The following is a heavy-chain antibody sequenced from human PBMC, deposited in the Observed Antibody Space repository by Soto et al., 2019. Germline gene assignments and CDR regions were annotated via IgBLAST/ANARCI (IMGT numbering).Heavy chain of an antibody. CDR2: MNPNSGNT. J-gene: IGHJ4*02. CDR3: ARGSQVVVAATYDY. D-gene: IGHD2-15*01. V-gene: IGHV1-8*01. CDR1: GYTFTSYD. Sequence: QVPLVQSGAEVKKPGASVKVSCKASGYTFTSYDINWVRQATGQGLEWMGWMNPNSGNTGYAQKFQGRVTMTRNTSISTAYMELSSLRSEDTAVYYCARGSQVVVAATYDYWGQGTLVTVSS.